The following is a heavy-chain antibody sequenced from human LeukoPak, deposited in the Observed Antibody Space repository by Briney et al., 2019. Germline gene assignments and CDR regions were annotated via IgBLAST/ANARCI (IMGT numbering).Heavy chain of an antibody. D-gene: IGHD3-22*01. J-gene: IGHJ4*02. CDR3: ARDPLEYFDSSNHGH. V-gene: IGHV1-18*01. Sequence: GASVKVSCKASGYTFTSYEINWVRQAPGQGLEWLGWIRAYNDDTNYAPKFQGRVIMTTDTSTNTAYMELRSLRSDDTAVYYCARDPLEYFDSSNHGHWGQGTLLTVSS. CDR2: IRAYNDDT. CDR1: GYTFTSYE.